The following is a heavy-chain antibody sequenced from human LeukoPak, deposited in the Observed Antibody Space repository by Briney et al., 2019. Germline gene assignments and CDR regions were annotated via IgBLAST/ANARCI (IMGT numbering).Heavy chain of an antibody. CDR1: GITFSNYA. D-gene: IGHD6-13*01. Sequence: GGSLRLSCAASGITFSNYAMSWVRQAPGKGLEWVSTISNSDFSTYYADSVKGRFTISRDNAKNSLYLQMNSLRADDTAVYYCARDRYFGSSWSSDAFDIWGQGTMVTVSS. CDR2: ISNSDFST. J-gene: IGHJ3*02. CDR3: ARDRYFGSSWSSDAFDI. V-gene: IGHV3-23*01.